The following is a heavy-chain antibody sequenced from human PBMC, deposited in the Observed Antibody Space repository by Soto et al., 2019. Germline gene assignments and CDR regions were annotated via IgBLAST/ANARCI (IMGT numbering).Heavy chain of an antibody. V-gene: IGHV3-23*01. CDR1: GFTFTNYA. CDR2: ISGGDGDT. D-gene: IGHD3-10*01. CDR3: AKDRFTSTVRKYWFFDL. Sequence: EVQLLESGGGLVKPGGSLRLSCAASGFTFTNYAVTWVRQAPGKGLEWVSSISGGDGDTSYADSVKGRFTISRDNSENTMFLQMNSLRPDDTAVYYCAKDRFTSTVRKYWFFDLWGRGTLVTVSS. J-gene: IGHJ2*01.